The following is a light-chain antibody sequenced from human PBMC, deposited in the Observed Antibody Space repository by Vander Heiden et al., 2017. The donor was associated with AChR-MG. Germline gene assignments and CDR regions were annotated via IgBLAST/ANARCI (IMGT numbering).Light chain of an antibody. V-gene: IGLV1-40*01. J-gene: IGLJ3*02. CDR3: QSFDSSLSGWV. Sequence: QSVLTQPPPVSGAPGQRVTIPCTGSSSNIGANYDVHWYQHLPGTAPKLLISGNSNRPSGAPDRFSGSKSGTSASLAITGLQAEDEADYYCQSFDSSLSGWVFGGGTKVTVL. CDR2: GNS. CDR1: SSNIGANYD.